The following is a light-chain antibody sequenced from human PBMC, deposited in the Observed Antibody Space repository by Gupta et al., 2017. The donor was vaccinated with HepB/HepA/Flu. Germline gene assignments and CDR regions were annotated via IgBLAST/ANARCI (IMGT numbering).Light chain of an antibody. Sequence: QSALTQPASVSGSPGQSITISCTGTSSDVGGYNYVSWYQQHPGKAPKLMIYGVSNRPSGVSNRFSGSKSGNTASLTTSGLQAEDEADYYCSSYTSSSTPHVVFGGGTKLTVL. CDR2: GVS. V-gene: IGLV2-14*01. CDR3: SSYTSSSTPHVV. CDR1: SSDVGGYNY. J-gene: IGLJ2*01.